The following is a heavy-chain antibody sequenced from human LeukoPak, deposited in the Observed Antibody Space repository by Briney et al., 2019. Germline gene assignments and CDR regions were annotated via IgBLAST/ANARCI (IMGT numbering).Heavy chain of an antibody. CDR1: GFTFDDYA. Sequence: SLRLSCAASGFTFDDYAMHWVRQAPGKGLEWVSGISWNSGSIGYADSVKGRFTISRDNAKNSLYLQMNSLRAEDTALYYCAKAPRGWLVSPFDYWGQGTLVTVSS. CDR3: AKAPRGWLVSPFDY. J-gene: IGHJ4*02. CDR2: ISWNSGSI. D-gene: IGHD6-19*01. V-gene: IGHV3-9*01.